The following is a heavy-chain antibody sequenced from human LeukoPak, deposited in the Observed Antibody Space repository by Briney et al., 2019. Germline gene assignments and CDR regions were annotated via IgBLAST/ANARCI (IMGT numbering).Heavy chain of an antibody. Sequence: GGSLNLSCEASGFTFSSYAMSWARQAPGKGLEWVSAISGSGGSTYYADSVKGRFTISRDNSKNTLYLQMNSLRAEDTAVYYCAKDREYYDSSGWYWGQGTLVTVSS. CDR3: AKDREYYDSSGWY. V-gene: IGHV3-23*01. CDR2: ISGSGGST. CDR1: GFTFSSYA. D-gene: IGHD3-22*01. J-gene: IGHJ4*02.